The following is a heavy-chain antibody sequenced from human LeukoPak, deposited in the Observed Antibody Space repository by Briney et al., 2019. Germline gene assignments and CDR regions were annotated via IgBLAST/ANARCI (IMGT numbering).Heavy chain of an antibody. Sequence: GGSLRLSCAASGFTFSSYSMNWVRQAPGKGLEWVAVISYDGSNTYSADSVKGRFTISRDNSKNTLYLQMDSLRHEDTAVYYCARGDTWGQGVLVTVSS. CDR3: ARGDT. V-gene: IGHV3-30*03. J-gene: IGHJ5*02. CDR1: GFTFSSYS. CDR2: ISYDGSNT.